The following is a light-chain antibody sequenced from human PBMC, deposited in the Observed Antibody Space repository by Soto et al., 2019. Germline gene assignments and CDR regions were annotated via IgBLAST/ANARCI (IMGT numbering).Light chain of an antibody. CDR2: DVS. CDR3: CSYAGGVDV. V-gene: IGLV2-11*01. J-gene: IGLJ1*01. CDR1: SSDVGGYDY. Sequence: QSALTQPRSVSGSPGQSVTISCTGTSSDVGGYDYVSWYQQHPGKAPKLMIFDVSKRPSGVPDRFSGSKSGSTASLTISGLQADDEADYYCCSYAGGVDVVGTGTKVTVL.